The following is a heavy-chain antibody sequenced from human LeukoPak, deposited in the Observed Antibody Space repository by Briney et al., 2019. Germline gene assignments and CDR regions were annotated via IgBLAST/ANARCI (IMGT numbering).Heavy chain of an antibody. V-gene: IGHV4-59*01. CDR2: IYSNGNT. D-gene: IGHD1-14*01. CDR3: ASGTFDGPLYGTYWYFHV. CDR1: GASINNNY. Sequence: SETLSLTCAVSGASINNNYWTWVRQPPGKGLEWIGYIYSNGNTNYNPSLKGRVTMSIETSKNQFSLQLPSVTAADTAVYYCASGTFDGPLYGTYWYFHVWGRGTLVTVSS. J-gene: IGHJ2*01.